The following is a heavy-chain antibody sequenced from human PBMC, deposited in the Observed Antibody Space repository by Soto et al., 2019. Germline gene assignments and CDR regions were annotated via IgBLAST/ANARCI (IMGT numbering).Heavy chain of an antibody. V-gene: IGHV3-23*01. CDR2: ISGSGGNA. CDR3: AREQRYYYDSSGFYRWDH. Sequence: EVQLLESGGGLVQPGGSLRLSCAASGFTCSSYAMSWVRQAPGKGLEWVSSISGSGGNAYYADSVKGRFSISRDNSKNKLRLQMNSLRADDTAVYYCAREQRYYYDSSGFYRWDHWGQGTLVTVSS. CDR1: GFTCSSYA. J-gene: IGHJ4*02. D-gene: IGHD3-22*01.